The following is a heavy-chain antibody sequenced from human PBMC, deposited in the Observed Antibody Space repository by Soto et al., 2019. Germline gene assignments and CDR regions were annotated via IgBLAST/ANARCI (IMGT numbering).Heavy chain of an antibody. CDR2: ISAYNGNT. CDR3: ARGLGYCSSTSCYDGAFDI. J-gene: IGHJ3*02. D-gene: IGHD2-2*01. Sequence: ASVKVSCKASGYTFTSYGISWVRQAPGQGLEWMGWISAYNGNTNYAQKLQGRVTMTTDTSTSTAYMELRSLRSDDTAVYYCARGLGYCSSTSCYDGAFDIRAQRTTVTVS. CDR1: GYTFTSYG. V-gene: IGHV1-18*01.